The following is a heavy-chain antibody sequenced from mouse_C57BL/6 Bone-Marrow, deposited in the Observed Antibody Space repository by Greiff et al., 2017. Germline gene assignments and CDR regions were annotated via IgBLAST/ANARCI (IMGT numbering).Heavy chain of an antibody. CDR1: GYTFTSYG. D-gene: IGHD1-1*01. J-gene: IGHJ4*01. Sequence: QVQLQQSGAELARPGASVKLSCKASGYTFTSYGISWVKQRTGQGLEWIGEIYPRSGNTDYNEKFKGKATLTADKASSTAYMELRSLTSEDSAVYFWARFITTVDPVFMDYGGQGTSVTVSS. V-gene: IGHV1-81*01. CDR3: ARFITTVDPVFMDY. CDR2: IYPRSGNT.